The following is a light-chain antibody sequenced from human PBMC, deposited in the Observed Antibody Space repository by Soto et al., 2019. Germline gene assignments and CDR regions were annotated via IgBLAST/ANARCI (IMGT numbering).Light chain of an antibody. CDR2: EVS. CDR1: SSDIGSHDY. V-gene: IGLV2-14*01. J-gene: IGLJ1*01. Sequence: QSAPTQPASVSGSPGQSITISCTGTSSDIGSHDYVSWYQQHPGKAPKLMIYEVSNRPSGVSNRFSGSKSGNTASLTISGLQAEDEADYYCSSYTSSNSYVFGTGTKLTVL. CDR3: SSYTSSNSYV.